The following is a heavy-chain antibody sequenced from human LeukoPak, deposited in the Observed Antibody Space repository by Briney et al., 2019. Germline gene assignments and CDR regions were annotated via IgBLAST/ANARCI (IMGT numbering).Heavy chain of an antibody. D-gene: IGHD2-15*01. CDR2: IIPILGIA. J-gene: IGHJ3*02. Sequence: GASVKVSCKASGGTFNSYTISWVRQAPGQGLEWMGRIIPILGIANYAQKFQGRVTITADKSTSTAYMVLSSLRSEDTAVYYCASRDIVVVVAATNTFNIWGQGTMVTVSS. CDR1: GGTFNSYT. CDR3: ASRDIVVVVAATNTFNI. V-gene: IGHV1-69*02.